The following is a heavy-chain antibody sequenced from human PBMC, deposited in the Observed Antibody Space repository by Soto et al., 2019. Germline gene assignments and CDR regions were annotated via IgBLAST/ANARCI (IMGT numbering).Heavy chain of an antibody. J-gene: IGHJ6*02. Sequence: SETLSLTCTVSGGSISSYYWSWIRQPPGKGLEWIGYIYYSGSTNYNPSLKSRVTISVDTSKNQFSLKLSSVTAADTAVYYCARNYGGNSRYYYYGMDVWGQGTTVTVSS. CDR1: GGSISSYY. CDR3: ARNYGGNSRYYYYGMDV. V-gene: IGHV4-59*01. CDR2: IYYSGST. D-gene: IGHD4-17*01.